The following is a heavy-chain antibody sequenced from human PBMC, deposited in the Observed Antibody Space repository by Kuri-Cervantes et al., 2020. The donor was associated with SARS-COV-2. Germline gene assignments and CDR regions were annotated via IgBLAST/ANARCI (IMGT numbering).Heavy chain of an antibody. D-gene: IGHD3-10*01. CDR1: GGSISSDY. J-gene: IGHJ5*02. Sequence: ESLKISCTVSGGSISSDYWSWIRQPPGKGLEWIGHMYYSGSTNYNPSLKSRVTISIDTSKNQFSLNLRSVTPADTAVYYCARVDQWFGEGAWFDPWGQGTLVTVSS. CDR3: ARVDQWFGEGAWFDP. CDR2: MYYSGST. V-gene: IGHV4-59*01.